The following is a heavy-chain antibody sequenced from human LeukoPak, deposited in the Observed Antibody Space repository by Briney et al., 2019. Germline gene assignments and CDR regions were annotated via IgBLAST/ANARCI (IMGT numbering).Heavy chain of an antibody. Sequence: PGGSLRLSCAASGFTFSSYGMHWVRQGPGKGLEWVAVISYDGSNKYYADSVKGRFTISRDNSKNTLYLQMNSLRAEDTAVYYCARDPTYCSSTSCPYQPTYYFDYWGQGTLVTVSS. D-gene: IGHD2-2*01. CDR1: GFTFSSYG. CDR2: ISYDGSNK. J-gene: IGHJ4*02. CDR3: ARDPTYCSSTSCPYQPTYYFDY. V-gene: IGHV3-30*03.